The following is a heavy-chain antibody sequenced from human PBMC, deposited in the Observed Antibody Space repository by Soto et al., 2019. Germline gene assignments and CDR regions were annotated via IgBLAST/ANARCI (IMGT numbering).Heavy chain of an antibody. D-gene: IGHD2-21*02. J-gene: IGHJ3*02. V-gene: IGHV3-30-3*01. Sequence: QVQLVESGGGVVQPGRSLRLSCAASGFTFSSYAMHLVRQAPGKGLEWVAVISYDGSNKYYADSVKGRFTISRDNSKNTLYLQMNSLRVEDTAVYYCERDPCSGDCYSAFDIWGQGTMVTVSS. CDR2: ISYDGSNK. CDR3: ERDPCSGDCYSAFDI. CDR1: GFTFSSYA.